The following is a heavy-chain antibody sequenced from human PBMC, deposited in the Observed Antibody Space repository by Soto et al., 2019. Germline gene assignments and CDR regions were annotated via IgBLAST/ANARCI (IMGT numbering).Heavy chain of an antibody. CDR1: GYTFTSYG. Sequence: GASVKVSCKASGYTFTSYGISWVRQAPGQGLEWMGWISAYNGNTNYAQKLQGRVTMTTDTSTSTAYMELRSLRSDDTAVYYCAREVRSGSYYLNYYYYGMDVWGQGTTVTV. J-gene: IGHJ6*02. V-gene: IGHV1-18*04. D-gene: IGHD3-10*01. CDR2: ISAYNGNT. CDR3: AREVRSGSYYLNYYYYGMDV.